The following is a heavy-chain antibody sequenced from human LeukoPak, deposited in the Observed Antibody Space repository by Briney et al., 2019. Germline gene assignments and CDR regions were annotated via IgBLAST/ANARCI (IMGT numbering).Heavy chain of an antibody. CDR3: ATGLRGDDSSGYYLPFDY. Sequence: GASVKVSCKVLGYTLTELSMHWVRQAPGKGLEWMGGFDPEDGETIYAQKFQGRVTMTEDTSTDTAYMELSSLRSEDTAVYYCATGLRGDDSSGYYLPFDYWGQGTLVTVSS. CDR2: FDPEDGET. V-gene: IGHV1-24*01. D-gene: IGHD3-22*01. J-gene: IGHJ4*02. CDR1: GYTLTELS.